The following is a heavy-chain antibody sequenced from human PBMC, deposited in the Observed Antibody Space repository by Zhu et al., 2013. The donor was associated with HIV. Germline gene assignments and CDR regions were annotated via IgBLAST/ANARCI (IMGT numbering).Heavy chain of an antibody. V-gene: IGHV1-2*02. CDR3: ARSDYGDAEGGFDY. Sequence: QVQLVQSGAEVKKPGASVKVSCKASGSTFLGYYMHWVRQAPGQGLEWMGWINPNSGGTNYAPKFQGRVTMTRDTSISTAYMELSRLRSDDTAIYYCARSDYGDAEGGFDYWGQGTLVTVSS. D-gene: IGHD4-17*01. CDR1: GSTFLGYY. CDR2: INPNSGGT. J-gene: IGHJ4*02.